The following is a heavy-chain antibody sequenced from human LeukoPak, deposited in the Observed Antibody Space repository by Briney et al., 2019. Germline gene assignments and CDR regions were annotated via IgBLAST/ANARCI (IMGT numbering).Heavy chain of an antibody. J-gene: IGHJ4*02. V-gene: IGHV1-46*01. D-gene: IGHD3-10*01. Sequence: ASVTVSCKASGYTFTNYYMHWVRQAPGQGLEWMGIINPSGSSTSYAQKFQGRVTMTRDTSTSKVYIELSSLRSEDTAVYYCARDIFMVRGVITEVAFDYWGQGTLVTVSS. CDR3: ARDIFMVRGVITEVAFDY. CDR1: GYTFTNYY. CDR2: INPSGSST.